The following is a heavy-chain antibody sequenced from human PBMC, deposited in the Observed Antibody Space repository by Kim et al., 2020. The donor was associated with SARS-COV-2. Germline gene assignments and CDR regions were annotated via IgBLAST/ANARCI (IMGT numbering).Heavy chain of an antibody. D-gene: IGHD3-16*01. V-gene: IGHV4-59*01. Sequence: SETLSLTCNVSSVSINSYFWSWIRQAPGKGLEWVGYIHFSGSTNYNPSLKSRVTISADTSKKHFSLRLNSVTAADTAVYYCARWGHSVGSGWLDPWGQGILVTVSS. CDR3: ARWGHSVGSGWLDP. CDR2: IHFSGST. J-gene: IGHJ5*02. CDR1: SVSINSYF.